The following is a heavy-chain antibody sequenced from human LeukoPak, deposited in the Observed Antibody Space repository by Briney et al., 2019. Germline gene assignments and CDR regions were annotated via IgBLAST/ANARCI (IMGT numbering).Heavy chain of an antibody. CDR2: IHPADSDT. CDR1: GYSFTSYW. Sequence: GESLKISCKGSGYSFTSYWIGWVRQMPGKGLEYMGIIHPADSDTRYSPSFQGQVTISVDRSSSTAYIQWSRLKASDTAMYYCATHPGGLQSGFDNWGQGTLVTVSS. V-gene: IGHV5-51*01. CDR3: ATHPGGLQSGFDN. D-gene: IGHD5-24*01. J-gene: IGHJ4*02.